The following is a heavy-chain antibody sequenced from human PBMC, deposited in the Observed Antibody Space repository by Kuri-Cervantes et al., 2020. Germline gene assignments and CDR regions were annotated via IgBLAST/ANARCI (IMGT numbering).Heavy chain of an antibody. Sequence: GESLKISCAASGFTCSTYSMSWVRQAPGKGLEWVANIKPDGSEKSYVDSVKDHFTISRDNNKNSLFLQMNGLRAEDTAVYYCARDRPGYYYDYWGQGTLVTVSS. J-gene: IGHJ4*02. CDR2: IKPDGSEK. V-gene: IGHV3-7*01. D-gene: IGHD1-14*01. CDR1: GFTCSTYS. CDR3: ARDRPGYYYDY.